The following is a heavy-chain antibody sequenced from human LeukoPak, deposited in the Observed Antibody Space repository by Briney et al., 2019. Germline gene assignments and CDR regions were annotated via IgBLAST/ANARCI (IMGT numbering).Heavy chain of an antibody. CDR3: AREVGDTAMAFDY. J-gene: IGHJ4*02. Sequence: PGGSLRLPCAASGFTFSDHYMDWVRQAPGKGLEWVGRTRNKANSYTTEYAASVKGRFTISRDDSKNSLYLQMNSLKTEDTAVYYCAREVGDTAMAFDYWGQGTLVTVSS. D-gene: IGHD5-18*01. V-gene: IGHV3-72*01. CDR2: TRNKANSYTT. CDR1: GFTFSDHY.